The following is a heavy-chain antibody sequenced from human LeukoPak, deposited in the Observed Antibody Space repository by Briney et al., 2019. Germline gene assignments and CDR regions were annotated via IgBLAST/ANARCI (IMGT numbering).Heavy chain of an antibody. J-gene: IGHJ4*02. D-gene: IGHD3-10*01. V-gene: IGHV3-21*01. Sequence: GRSLRLSCAASGFTFSSYSMNWVRQAPGKGLEWVSSISSSSSYIYYADSVKGRFTISRDNAKNSLYLQMNSLRAEDTAVYYCARDLMVRGVIGYWGQGTLVTVSS. CDR2: ISSSSSYI. CDR3: ARDLMVRGVIGY. CDR1: GFTFSSYS.